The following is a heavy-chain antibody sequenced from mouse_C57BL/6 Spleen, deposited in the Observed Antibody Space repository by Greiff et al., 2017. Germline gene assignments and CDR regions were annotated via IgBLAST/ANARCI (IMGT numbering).Heavy chain of an antibody. Sequence: LVESGAELVKPGASVKISCKASGYAFSSYWMNWVKQRPGKGLEWIGQIYPGDGDTNYNGKFKGKATLTADKSSSTAYMQLSSLTSEDTAVYFGARRGYDYDVDAMDYWGQGTSVTVAS. CDR2: IYPGDGDT. CDR1: GYAFSSYW. J-gene: IGHJ4*01. V-gene: IGHV1-80*01. CDR3: ARRGYDYDVDAMDY. D-gene: IGHD2-4*01.